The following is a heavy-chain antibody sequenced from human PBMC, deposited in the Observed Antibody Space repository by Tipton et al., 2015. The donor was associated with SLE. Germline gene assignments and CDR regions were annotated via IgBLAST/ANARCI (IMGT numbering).Heavy chain of an antibody. D-gene: IGHD6-19*01. CDR2: ISSSGSTI. J-gene: IGHJ3*02. CDR3: ARVSGIAVAGPPTRAFDI. Sequence: SLRLSCAASGFTFSDYYMSWIRQAPGKGLEWVSYISSSGSTIYYADSVKGRFTISRDNAKNSLYLQMNSLRAEDTAVYYCARVSGIAVAGPPTRAFDIWGQGTMVTVSS. CDR1: GFTFSDYY. V-gene: IGHV3-11*01.